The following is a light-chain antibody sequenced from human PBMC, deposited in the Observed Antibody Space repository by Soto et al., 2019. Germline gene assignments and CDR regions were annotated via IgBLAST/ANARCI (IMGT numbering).Light chain of an antibody. CDR3: AAWDDSLSGLCV. Sequence: SALTQPASVSGSPGQSITISCTGTSSDIGSYNLVSWYQQHPGKAPKLMIYEGSKRPSGVSNRFSGSKSGTSASLAISGLRSEDEADYYCAAWDDSLSGLCVFGGGTNLTVL. J-gene: IGLJ3*02. V-gene: IGLV2-14*02. CDR2: EGS. CDR1: SSDIGSYNL.